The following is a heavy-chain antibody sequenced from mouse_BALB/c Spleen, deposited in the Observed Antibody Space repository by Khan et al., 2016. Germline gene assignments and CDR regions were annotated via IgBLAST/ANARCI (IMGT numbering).Heavy chain of an antibody. V-gene: IGHV6-6*02. J-gene: IGHJ2*01. CDR1: GFTFSNYW. Sequence: VKLEESGGGLVQPGGSMKLSCVASGFTFSNYWMNWVRQSPEKGLEWVAEIRLKSNNYATYYAESVKGRFTISRDDSKSSVYLQMNNLRAEDTGIYYCSRDGYLDYWGQGTTLPVSS. CDR2: IRLKSNNYAT. CDR3: SRDGYLDY. D-gene: IGHD2-3*01.